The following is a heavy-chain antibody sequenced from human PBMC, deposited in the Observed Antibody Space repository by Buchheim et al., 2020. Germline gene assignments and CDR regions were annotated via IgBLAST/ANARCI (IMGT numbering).Heavy chain of an antibody. CDR1: GFTFSSYG. CDR3: AKDTTKDGSGSYGVDH. Sequence: QVQLVESGGGVVQPGRSLRLSCAASGFTFSSYGMHWVRQAPGKGLEWVAVISYDGSNKYYADSVKGRFTISRDNSKNTLYLQMNSLRAEDTAVYYCAKDTTKDGSGSYGVDHWGQGTL. J-gene: IGHJ5*02. D-gene: IGHD3-10*01. V-gene: IGHV3-30*18. CDR2: ISYDGSNK.